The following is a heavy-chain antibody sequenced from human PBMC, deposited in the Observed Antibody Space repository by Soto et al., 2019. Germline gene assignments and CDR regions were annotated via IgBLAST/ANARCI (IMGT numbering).Heavy chain of an antibody. CDR1: VVSISSYY. CDR2: IYYSGST. J-gene: IGHJ5*02. Sequence: SETLSLTCTFSVVSISSYYWSCIRHPPGKGLEWIGYIYYSGSTNYNPSLKSRVTISVDTSKNQFSLKLSSVTAADAAVYYCARGRAIAAGPTTIYYRVFDPWGQGTLVTVSS. D-gene: IGHD6-6*01. CDR3: ARGRAIAAGPTTIYYRVFDP. V-gene: IGHV4-59*01.